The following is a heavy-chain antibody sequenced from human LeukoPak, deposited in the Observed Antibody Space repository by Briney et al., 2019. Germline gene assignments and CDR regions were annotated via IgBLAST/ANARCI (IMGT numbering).Heavy chain of an antibody. CDR1: GFTFSSYG. J-gene: IGHJ4*02. V-gene: IGHV3-30*02. Sequence: AGTLRLSCAASGFTFSSYGMHWVRQDPGKGLQWVAFIRYDGSNKYYAASVKGRFTISGDNSKNTLYLQMNSLRAEDTAVYYCAATYSSSFPFGYWGQGTLVTVSS. CDR3: AATYSSSFPFGY. CDR2: IRYDGSNK. D-gene: IGHD6-6*01.